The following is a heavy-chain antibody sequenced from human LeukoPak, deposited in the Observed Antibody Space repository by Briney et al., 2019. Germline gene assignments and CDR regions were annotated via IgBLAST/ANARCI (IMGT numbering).Heavy chain of an antibody. D-gene: IGHD3-22*01. Sequence: SQTLSLTCTVSGGSISSGDYYWSWIRQPPGKGLEWIGYIYYSGSTYYNPSLKSRVTIAVDTSKNQFSLKLSSVTAADTAVYYCARVTMIVVARGFDYWGQGTLVTVSS. V-gene: IGHV4-30-4*08. CDR2: IYYSGST. CDR1: GGSISSGDYY. J-gene: IGHJ4*02. CDR3: ARVTMIVVARGFDY.